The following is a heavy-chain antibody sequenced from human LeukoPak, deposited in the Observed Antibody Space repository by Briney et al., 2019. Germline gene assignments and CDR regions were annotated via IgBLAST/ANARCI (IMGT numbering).Heavy chain of an antibody. D-gene: IGHD6-19*01. CDR3: ARYSSGWGLAYYYYMDV. CDR1: GFTVSRNY. CDR2: IYSGGST. J-gene: IGHJ6*03. V-gene: IGHV3-53*01. Sequence: GGSLRLSCAASGFTVSRNYMSWVRQAPGKGLEWVSVIYSGGSTYYADSVKGRFTISRDNSKNTLYLQMNSLRAEDTAVYYCARYSSGWGLAYYYYMDVWGKGTTVTISS.